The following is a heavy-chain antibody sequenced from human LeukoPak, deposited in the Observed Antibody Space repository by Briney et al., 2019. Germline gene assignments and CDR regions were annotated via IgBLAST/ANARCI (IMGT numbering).Heavy chain of an antibody. CDR2: IYYSGST. CDR3: ARDWAPDYGDYLNWFDP. D-gene: IGHD4-17*01. V-gene: IGHV4-39*07. CDR1: GGSINSRSYY. J-gene: IGHJ5*02. Sequence: PSETLSLTCIVSGGSINSRSYYWGWIRQPPGKGLEWIGSIYYSGSTYYNPSLKSRVTISVDTSKNQFSLKLSSVTAADTAVYYCARDWAPDYGDYLNWFDPWGQGTLVTVSS.